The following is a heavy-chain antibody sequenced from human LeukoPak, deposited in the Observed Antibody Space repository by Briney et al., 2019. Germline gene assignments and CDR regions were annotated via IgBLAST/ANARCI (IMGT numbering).Heavy chain of an antibody. D-gene: IGHD4-23*01. V-gene: IGHV1-69*06. CDR1: GGTFSSYA. Sequence: ASVKVSCKASGGTFSSYAISWVRQAPGQGLEWMGGIIPIFGTANYAQKFQGRVTITADKSTSTAYMELSSLRSEDTAVYYCARGTYGGPYYYYYYMDVWGKGTTVTVSS. J-gene: IGHJ6*03. CDR2: IIPIFGTA. CDR3: ARGTYGGPYYYYYYMDV.